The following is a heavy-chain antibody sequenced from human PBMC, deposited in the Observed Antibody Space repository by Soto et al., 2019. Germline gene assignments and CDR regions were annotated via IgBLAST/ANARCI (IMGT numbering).Heavy chain of an antibody. Sequence: PSEALSLTCAVSSGSISSSNWWSWVRQPPGKGLEWIGEIYHSGSTNYNPSLKSRVTISVDKSKNQFSLKLSSVTAADTAVYYCARAISSSWSGAFDIWGQGTVVTVSS. D-gene: IGHD6-13*01. CDR2: IYHSGST. CDR1: SGSISSSNW. J-gene: IGHJ3*02. V-gene: IGHV4-4*02. CDR3: ARAISSSWSGAFDI.